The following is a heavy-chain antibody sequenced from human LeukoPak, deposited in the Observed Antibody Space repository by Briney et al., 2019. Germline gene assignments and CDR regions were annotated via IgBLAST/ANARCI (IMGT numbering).Heavy chain of an antibody. Sequence: SETLSLTCTVSGGSISSYNWSWIRQPPGKGLEWIGYIYYSGSTNYNPSLKTRVTISVDTSKNQFSLKLSSVTAADTAVYYCARDGHYGSGSYGAYYYYGMDVWGQGTTVTVSS. CDR3: ARDGHYGSGSYGAYYYYGMDV. V-gene: IGHV4-59*01. D-gene: IGHD3-10*01. CDR1: GGSISSYN. J-gene: IGHJ6*02. CDR2: IYYSGST.